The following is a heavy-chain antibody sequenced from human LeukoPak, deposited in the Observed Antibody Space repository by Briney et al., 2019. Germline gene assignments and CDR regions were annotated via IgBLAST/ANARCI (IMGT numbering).Heavy chain of an antibody. CDR3: ARGGGLDV. D-gene: IGHD3-16*01. V-gene: IGHV3-7*03. J-gene: IGHJ6*02. Sequence: GGSLRLSCAASGFTFSSYWTNWARQAPGKGLEWVASINHRNVNYYVDSVKGRFTISRDNAKNSLYLQMSNLRAEDTAVYFCARGGGLDVWGQGATVTVSS. CDR1: GFTFSSYW. CDR2: INHRNVN.